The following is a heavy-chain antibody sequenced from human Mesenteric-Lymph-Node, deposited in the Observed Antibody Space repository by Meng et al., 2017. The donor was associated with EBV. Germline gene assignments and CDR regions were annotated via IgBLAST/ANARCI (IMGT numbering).Heavy chain of an antibody. J-gene: IGHJ4*02. CDR2: INHSGGT. Sequence: QHWCYGLFRPSLTLSPTCAVYAAAFSGYFWSWIRRPLGTGLEWIGEINHSGGTNYNPSLESRVTISVDASKNQFSLKLRSVTAADTAVYYCARGGGVLTPLDYWGQGGLVTVSS. CDR1: AAAFSGYF. V-gene: IGHV4-34*01. D-gene: IGHD4-23*01. CDR3: ARGGGVLTPLDY.